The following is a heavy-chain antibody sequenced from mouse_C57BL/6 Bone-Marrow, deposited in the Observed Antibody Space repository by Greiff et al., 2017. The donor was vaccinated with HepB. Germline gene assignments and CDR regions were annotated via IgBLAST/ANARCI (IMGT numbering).Heavy chain of an antibody. CDR1: GFTFSSYA. CDR3: ARDRAYYYGSTDAMDY. D-gene: IGHD1-1*01. CDR2: ISDGGSYT. V-gene: IGHV5-4*01. Sequence: EVQLVESGGGLVKPGGSLKLSCAASGFTFSSYAMSWVRQTPEKRLEWVATISDGGSYTYYPDNVKGRFTISRDNAKNNLYLQMSHLKSEDTAMYYCARDRAYYYGSTDAMDYWGQGTSVTVSS. J-gene: IGHJ4*01.